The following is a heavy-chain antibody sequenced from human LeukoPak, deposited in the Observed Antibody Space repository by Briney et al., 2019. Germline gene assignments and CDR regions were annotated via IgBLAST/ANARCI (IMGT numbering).Heavy chain of an antibody. Sequence: TSVKVSCKASGFTFTSSAMQWVRQARGQRLEWIGWIVVGSGNTNYAQKFQERVTITRDMSTSTAYMELSNLRSEDTAVYYCAARYCTNGVCYNGFDPWGQGTLVTVSS. CDR3: AARYCTNGVCYNGFDP. V-gene: IGHV1-58*02. CDR2: IVVGSGNT. CDR1: GFTFTSSA. J-gene: IGHJ5*02. D-gene: IGHD2-8*01.